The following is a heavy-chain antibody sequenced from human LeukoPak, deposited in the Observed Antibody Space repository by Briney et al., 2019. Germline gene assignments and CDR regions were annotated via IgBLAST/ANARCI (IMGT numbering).Heavy chain of an antibody. J-gene: IGHJ3*02. D-gene: IGHD6-19*01. CDR2: IYSGGST. CDR1: GFTVSSNY. Sequence: PGGSLRLSCAASGFTVSSNYMSWVRQAPGKGLEWVSVIYSGGSTYYADSVKGRFTISRDNSKNTLYLQMNSLRAEDTAVYYCAREKAGIAVAWGAFDIWGQGTMVTVSS. CDR3: AREKAGIAVAWGAFDI. V-gene: IGHV3-66*01.